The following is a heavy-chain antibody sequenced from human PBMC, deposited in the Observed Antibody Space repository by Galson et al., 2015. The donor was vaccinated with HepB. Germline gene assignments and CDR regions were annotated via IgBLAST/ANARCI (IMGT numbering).Heavy chain of an antibody. V-gene: IGHV3-74*01. CDR3: ARYLDSVLTGYYVFDYYGMGV. J-gene: IGHJ6*02. CDR2: INSDGRST. D-gene: IGHD3-9*01. CDR1: GFTSSSYW. Sequence: SLRLSCAASGFTSSSYWMHWVRQAPGKGLVWVSHINSDGRSTTYADSVKGRFTISRDNAKNTLYLQMNSLRAEDTAVYYCARYLDSVLTGYYVFDYYGMGVWAQGTALTFSS.